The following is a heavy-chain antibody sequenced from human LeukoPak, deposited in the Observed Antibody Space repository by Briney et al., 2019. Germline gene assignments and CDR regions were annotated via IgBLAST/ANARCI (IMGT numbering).Heavy chain of an antibody. CDR2: IYYSGST. V-gene: IGHV4-39*07. J-gene: IGHJ4*02. CDR3: ARGWKGWYSGSSYYFDY. Sequence: SETLSLTCTVSGGSISSSSYYWGWIRQPPGKGLEWIGSIYYSGSTYYNPSLKSRVTISVDTSKNQFSLKLSSVTAADTAVYYCARGWKGWYSGSSYYFDYWGQGTLVTVSS. CDR1: GGSISSSSYY. D-gene: IGHD1-26*01.